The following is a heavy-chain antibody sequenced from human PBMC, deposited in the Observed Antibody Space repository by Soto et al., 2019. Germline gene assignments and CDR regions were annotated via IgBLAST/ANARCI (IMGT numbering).Heavy chain of an antibody. V-gene: IGHV1-2*04. Sequence: ASVKVSCKASGYTFTGYYMHWVRQAPGQGLEWMGWINPNSGGTNYAQKFQGWVTMTRDTSISTAYMELSRLRSDDTAVYYCARVGELYAIPLNFDSWGQGTLVTVSS. D-gene: IGHD2-8*01. CDR1: GYTFTGYY. CDR2: INPNSGGT. J-gene: IGHJ4*02. CDR3: ARVGELYAIPLNFDS.